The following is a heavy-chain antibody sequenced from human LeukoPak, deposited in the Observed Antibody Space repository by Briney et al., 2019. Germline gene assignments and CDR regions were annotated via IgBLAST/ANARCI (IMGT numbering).Heavy chain of an antibody. V-gene: IGHV3-21*01. CDR2: ISSSSSYI. CDR3: ARDYDFWSFIGYFDL. Sequence: GGSLRLSCVASGFTFSSYWMHWVRQAPGKGLVWVSSISSSSSYIYYADSVKGRFTISRDNAKNSLYLQMNSLRAEDTAVYYCARDYDFWSFIGYFDLWGRGTLVTVSS. D-gene: IGHD3-3*01. J-gene: IGHJ2*01. CDR1: GFTFSSYW.